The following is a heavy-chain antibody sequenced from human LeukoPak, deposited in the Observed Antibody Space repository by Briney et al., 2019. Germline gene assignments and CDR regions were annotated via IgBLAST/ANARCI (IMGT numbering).Heavy chain of an antibody. J-gene: IGHJ4*02. CDR1: GGTFSSYA. D-gene: IGHD2-2*01. CDR2: IIPIFGTA. V-gene: IGHV1-69*13. CDR3: ARVGFQYCSSTSCSYYFDY. Sequence: SVKVSCKASGGTFSSYAISWVRQAPGQGLEWMGGIIPIFGTANYAQKFQGRVTITADESTSTAYMELSSLRSEDTAVYYCARVGFQYCSSTSCSYYFDYWGQGTLVTVSS.